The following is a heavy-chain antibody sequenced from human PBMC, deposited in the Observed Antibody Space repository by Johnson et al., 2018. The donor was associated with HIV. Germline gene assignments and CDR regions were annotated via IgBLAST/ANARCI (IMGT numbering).Heavy chain of an antibody. V-gene: IGHV3-30*19. CDR2: ISYDGSNK. J-gene: IGHJ3*02. Sequence: VQLVESGGGVVQPGGSLRLSCAASGFTFSSYGMHWVRQAPGKGLEWVAVISYDGSNKYYADSVKGRFTISRDNSKNTLYLKMNSLRAEDTAVYYCAKGDKAYSYPLDAFDIWGQGTMVTVSP. CDR1: GFTFSSYG. CDR3: AKGDKAYSYPLDAFDI. D-gene: IGHD5-18*01.